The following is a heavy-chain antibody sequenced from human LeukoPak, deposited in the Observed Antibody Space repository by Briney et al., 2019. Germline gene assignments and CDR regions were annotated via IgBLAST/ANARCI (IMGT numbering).Heavy chain of an antibody. CDR1: GFTFSSYA. J-gene: IGHJ4*02. CDR3: AKLGGNYYDSSGHRYFDY. D-gene: IGHD3-22*01. Sequence: GGSLRLSCAASGFTFSSYAMSWGRQAPGKGLEWVSAISGSGGSTYYADSVKGRFTISRDNSKNTLYLQMNSLRAEDTAVYYCAKLGGNYYDSSGHRYFDYWGQGTLVTVSS. V-gene: IGHV3-23*01. CDR2: ISGSGGST.